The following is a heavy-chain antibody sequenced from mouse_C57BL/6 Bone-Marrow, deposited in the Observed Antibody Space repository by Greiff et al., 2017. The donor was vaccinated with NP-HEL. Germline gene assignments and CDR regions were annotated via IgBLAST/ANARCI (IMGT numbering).Heavy chain of an antibody. V-gene: IGHV14-4*01. D-gene: IGHD4-1*01. Sequence: VQLQQSGAELVRPGASVKLSCTASGFNIKDDYMHWVKQRPEQGLEWIGWIDPGNGDTEYASKFQGKATITADTSSNTAYLQLSSLTSEDTAVYYCTPTGTRAYWGQGTLVTVSA. CDR1: GFNIKDDY. J-gene: IGHJ3*01. CDR3: TPTGTRAY. CDR2: IDPGNGDT.